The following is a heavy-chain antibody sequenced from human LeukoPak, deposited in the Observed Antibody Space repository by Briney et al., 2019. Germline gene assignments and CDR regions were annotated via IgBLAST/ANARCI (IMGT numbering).Heavy chain of an antibody. CDR1: GFSFNIYW. V-gene: IGHV3-74*01. Sequence: GGSLRLSCAASGFSFNIYWMRWVRQAPGKGLVWVSRIKSDGTGAAYADSVEGRFTISRDNAENTLYLQMNSLRDEDTAVYYCARDQNGPYYYMDVWGKGTTVTVSS. J-gene: IGHJ6*03. CDR3: ARDQNGPYYYMDV. CDR2: IKSDGTGA. D-gene: IGHD2-8*01.